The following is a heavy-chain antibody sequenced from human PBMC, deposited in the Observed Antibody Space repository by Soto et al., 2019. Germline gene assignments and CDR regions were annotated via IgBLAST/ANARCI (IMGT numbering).Heavy chain of an antibody. D-gene: IGHD2-2*01. J-gene: IGHJ6*02. CDR1: GYTFTSYD. V-gene: IGHV1-8*01. CDR2: MNPNSGNK. Sequence: QVQLVQSGAEVKKPGASVKVSCKASGYTFTSYDINWVRQATGQGLEWMGWMNPNSGNKGYAQKFQGRVTMNRNTSISTAYMKLSRLKSEDTAVYYCAKAGGYCSSTSCYFLQAVVLVYYYGMDVWGQGTTVTVSS. CDR3: AKAGGYCSSTSCYFLQAVVLVYYYGMDV.